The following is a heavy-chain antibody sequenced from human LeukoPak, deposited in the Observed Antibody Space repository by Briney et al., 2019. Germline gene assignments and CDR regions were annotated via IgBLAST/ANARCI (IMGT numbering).Heavy chain of an antibody. CDR1: GYTFTSYC. CDR2: MNPNSGNT. J-gene: IGHJ6*02. Sequence: GASVKVSCKASGYTFTSYCINWVRQATGQGLEWMGWMNPNSGNTSYAQKFQGRVTMTRNTSISTAYMELSSLRSEDTAVYYCARVKVMTIFGVVIPLNYGMDVWGQGTTVTVSS. CDR3: ARVKVMTIFGVVIPLNYGMDV. V-gene: IGHV1-8*02. D-gene: IGHD3-3*01.